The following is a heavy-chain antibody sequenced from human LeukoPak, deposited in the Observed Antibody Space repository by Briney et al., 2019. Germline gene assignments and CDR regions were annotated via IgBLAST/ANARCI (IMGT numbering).Heavy chain of an antibody. J-gene: IGHJ5*02. V-gene: IGHV4-34*01. Sequence: PSETLSLTCAVYGGSFSGYYWSWIRQPPGKGLEWIGEINHSGSTNYNPSLKSRVTISVDTSKNQFSLKLSSVTAADTAVYYCARGLQFDPWGRGTLVTVSS. CDR1: GGSFSGYY. CDR3: ARGLQFDP. CDR2: INHSGST.